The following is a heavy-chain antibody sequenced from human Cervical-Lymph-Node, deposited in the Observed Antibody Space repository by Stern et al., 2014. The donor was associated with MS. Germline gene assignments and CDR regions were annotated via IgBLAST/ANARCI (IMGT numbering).Heavy chain of an antibody. CDR2: VIPFVGTS. CDR3: GGGGGDNGFDP. Sequence: QLVQSGAEVKKPGSSVKISCKSSGGISWVRQAPGQGLEWMGGVIPFVGTSNYAQKFKGRVTITADTSTNTAYLAARSLKPDGPAVYYCGGGGGDNGFDPWGQGTLVTVSS. CDR1: GG. J-gene: IGHJ5*02. D-gene: IGHD3-16*01. V-gene: IGHV1-69*06.